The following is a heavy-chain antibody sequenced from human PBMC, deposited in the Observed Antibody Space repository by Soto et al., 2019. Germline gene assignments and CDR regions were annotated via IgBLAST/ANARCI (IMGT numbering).Heavy chain of an antibody. CDR2: INVGGDTR. CDR3: ARKSQWLSGYIYPGMDV. D-gene: IGHD6-19*01. V-gene: IGHV3-48*03. Sequence: LVESGGGLVQPGGSLRLSCAASGFMFSSYEFNWFRLAPGKGLEWVSYINVGGDTRHYADSVRGRFTSSRDDAKDSLYLQMDSLRVEDTDVYFCARKSQWLSGYIYPGMDVWSQGTSVTVSS. J-gene: IGHJ6*02. CDR1: GFMFSSYE.